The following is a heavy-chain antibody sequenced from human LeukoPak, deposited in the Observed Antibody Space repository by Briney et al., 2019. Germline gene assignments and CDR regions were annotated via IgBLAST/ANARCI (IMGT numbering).Heavy chain of an antibody. Sequence: GGSLRLSCAASGFTFSSYAMSWVRQAPGKGLEWVSAISGSGGSTYYADSVKGRFTISRDNSKNTLYLQMNSLRAEDTAVYYCARDRGSGGSCNGCGWFDPWGQGTLVTVSS. D-gene: IGHD2-15*01. CDR1: GFTFSSYA. CDR3: ARDRGSGGSCNGCGWFDP. V-gene: IGHV3-23*01. CDR2: ISGSGGST. J-gene: IGHJ5*02.